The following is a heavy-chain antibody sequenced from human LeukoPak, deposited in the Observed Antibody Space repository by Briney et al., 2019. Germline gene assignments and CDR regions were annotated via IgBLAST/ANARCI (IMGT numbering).Heavy chain of an antibody. CDR1: GYTFTSYY. J-gene: IGHJ5*02. CDR2: INPSGGST. V-gene: IGHV1-46*01. CDR3: AREYIVVVPAAIRWFDP. D-gene: IGHD2-2*01. Sequence: ASVKVSCKASGYTFTSYYMHWVRQALGQGLEWMGIINPSGGSTSYAQKFQGRVTMTRDTSTSTVYMELSSLRSEDTAVYYCAREYIVVVPAAIRWFDPWGQGTLVTVSS.